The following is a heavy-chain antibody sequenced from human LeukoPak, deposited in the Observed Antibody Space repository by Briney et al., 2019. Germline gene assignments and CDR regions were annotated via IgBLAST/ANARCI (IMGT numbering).Heavy chain of an antibody. V-gene: IGHV3-23*01. J-gene: IGHJ4*02. CDR3: ARGGYSGYDSSDY. CDR1: GFTFSSYA. Sequence: GGSLRLSCAASGFTFSSYAMSWVRQAPGKGLEWVSAISGSGGSTYYADSVKGRFTISRDNSKNTLYLQMNSLRAEDTAVYYCARGGYSGYDSSDYWGQGTLVTVSS. CDR2: ISGSGGST. D-gene: IGHD5-12*01.